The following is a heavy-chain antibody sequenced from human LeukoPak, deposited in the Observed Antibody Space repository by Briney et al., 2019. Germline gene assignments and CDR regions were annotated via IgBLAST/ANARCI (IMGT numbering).Heavy chain of an antibody. CDR2: ISGSGGST. CDR1: GFTFSSYW. D-gene: IGHD5-18*01. CDR3: AKEIQLFGDFDY. J-gene: IGHJ4*02. Sequence: GGSLRLSCAASGFTFSSYWMSWVRQAPGKGLEWVSAISGSGGSTYYADSVKGRFTISRDNSKNTLYLQMNNLRAEDTAVYYCAKEIQLFGDFDYWGQGTLVTVSS. V-gene: IGHV3-23*01.